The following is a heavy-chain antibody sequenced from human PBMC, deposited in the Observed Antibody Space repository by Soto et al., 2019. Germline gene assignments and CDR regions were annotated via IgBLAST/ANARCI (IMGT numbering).Heavy chain of an antibody. CDR3: ARGPSYSDSYFDQ. CDR1: ACTFGDYA. Sequence: GGSLSVWWGAAACTFGDYARHWVRPAPGKGLQWLAVISYDGNNKYYADSVEGRFTISRDNSKNTVYLQMNSLRLEDTAVYYCARGPSYSDSYFDQWGQGTLVTVSS. D-gene: IGHD4-17*01. CDR2: ISYDGNNK. J-gene: IGHJ4*02. V-gene: IGHV3-30*03.